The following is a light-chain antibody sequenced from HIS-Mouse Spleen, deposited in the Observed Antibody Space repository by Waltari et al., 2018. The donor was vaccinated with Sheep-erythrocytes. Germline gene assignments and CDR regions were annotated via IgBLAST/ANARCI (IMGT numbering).Light chain of an antibody. J-gene: IGLJ3*02. V-gene: IGLV3-10*01. CDR2: EDS. CDR3: YSTDSSGNHRV. Sequence: SYELTQPPSVSVSPGQTARITCSGDALPQKYAYWYQQKSGQAPVLVIAEDSKRPPGIPERFSGSSSGTMATLTISGAQVEDEADYYCYSTDSSGNHRVFGGGTKLTVL. CDR1: ALPQKY.